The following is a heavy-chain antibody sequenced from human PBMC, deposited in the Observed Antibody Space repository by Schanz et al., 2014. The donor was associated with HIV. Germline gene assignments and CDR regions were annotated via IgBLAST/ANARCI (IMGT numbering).Heavy chain of an antibody. Sequence: EVQLVESGGGLVQPGGSLRLSCVASGFTFSSYWMSWVRQAPGKGLEWVANIKRDGSEKYHADSVKGRFTISRDNAKNSLFLQMESLRAEDTAVYYCARDGGEVWGQGTTVTVSS. V-gene: IGHV3-7*01. CDR2: IKRDGSEK. J-gene: IGHJ6*02. CDR3: ARDGGEV. D-gene: IGHD3-16*01. CDR1: GFTFSSYW.